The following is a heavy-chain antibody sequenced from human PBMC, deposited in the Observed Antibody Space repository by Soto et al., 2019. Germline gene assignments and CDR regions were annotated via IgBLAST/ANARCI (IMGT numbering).Heavy chain of an antibody. J-gene: IGHJ4*02. D-gene: IGHD3-10*01. CDR3: AKDLYYYGSGSYYY. V-gene: IGHV3-23*01. CDR1: GFTFSSYA. Sequence: GGSLRLSCAASGFTFSSYAMSWVRQAPGKGLEWVSAISGSGGSTYYADSVKGRFTISRDNSKNTLYLQMNSLRAEDTAVYYCAKDLYYYGSGSYYYWGQGTLVTVS. CDR2: ISGSGGST.